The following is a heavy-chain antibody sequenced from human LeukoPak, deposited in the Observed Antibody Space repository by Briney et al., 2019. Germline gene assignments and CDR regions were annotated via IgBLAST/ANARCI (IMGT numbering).Heavy chain of an antibody. V-gene: IGHV3-74*01. D-gene: IGHD3-3*01. CDR3: AKDKNGVFDI. CDR2: VNPDGSTT. J-gene: IGHJ3*02. CDR1: GFTFCNYW. Sequence: GGSLRLSCAASGFTFCNYWMHWVRQAPGRGLVWVSRVNPDGSTTWYGDSVKGRFTISRDNTKNTLYLQMNSLRAEDTAVYYCAKDKNGVFDIWGQGTMVTVSS.